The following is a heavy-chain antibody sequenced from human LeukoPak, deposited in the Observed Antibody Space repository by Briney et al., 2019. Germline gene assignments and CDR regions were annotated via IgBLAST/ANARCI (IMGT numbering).Heavy chain of an antibody. V-gene: IGHV3-64*01. CDR3: ARGYYDSSGYSADSFHI. J-gene: IGHJ3*02. CDR2: ISSDGDST. CDR1: GSTFTNYA. D-gene: IGHD3-22*01. Sequence: GGSLRLSCEASGSTFTNYAMHWVRQAPGQGLEYVSAISSDGDSTYYANSVKGRFTISRDDSKNTLYLQMGSLRAEDMAVYYCARGYYDSSGYSADSFHIWGQGTMVTVSS.